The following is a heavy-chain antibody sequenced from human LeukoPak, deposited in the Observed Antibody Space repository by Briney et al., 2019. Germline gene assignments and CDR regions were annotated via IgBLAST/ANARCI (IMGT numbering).Heavy chain of an antibody. D-gene: IGHD1-14*01. J-gene: IGHJ4*02. CDR2: IYYSGST. CDR3: AGSRRRPRFDY. Sequence: SETLSLTCTVSGGSISSYYWSWIRQPPGKGLEWIGYIYYSGSTNYNPSLKSRFTISVDTSKNQFSLKLSSVTPADTAVYYCAGSRRRPRFDYWGQGTLVTVSS. CDR1: GGSISSYY. V-gene: IGHV4-59*01.